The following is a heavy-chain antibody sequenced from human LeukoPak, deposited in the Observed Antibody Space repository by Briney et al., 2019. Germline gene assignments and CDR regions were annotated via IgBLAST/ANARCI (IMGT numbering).Heavy chain of an antibody. CDR2: IYSGGST. CDR3: ARVRVAGIYYYYYYMDV. CDR1: GFTVSSNY. J-gene: IGHJ6*03. V-gene: IGHV3-53*01. Sequence: PGGSLRLSCAASGFTVSSNYMSWVRQAPGKGLEWVSVIYSGGSTYYADSVKGRFTISRDNSKNTLYLQMNSLRAEDTAVYYCARVRVAGIYYYYYYMDVWGKGTTVTISS. D-gene: IGHD6-19*01.